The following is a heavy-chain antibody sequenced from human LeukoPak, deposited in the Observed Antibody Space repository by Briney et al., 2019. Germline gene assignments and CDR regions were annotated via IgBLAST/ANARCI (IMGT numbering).Heavy chain of an antibody. J-gene: IGHJ4*02. CDR1: GGSISSGDYY. V-gene: IGHV4-30-4*01. Sequence: SQTLSLTCTVSGGSISSGDYYWSWIRQPPGKGLEWIGYIYYSGSTYYNPSLKSRVTISVDTSKNQFSLKLSSVTAADTAVYYCARWLSGSYSGGPGDYWGQGTLVTVSS. D-gene: IGHD1-26*01. CDR2: IYYSGST. CDR3: ARWLSGSYSGGPGDY.